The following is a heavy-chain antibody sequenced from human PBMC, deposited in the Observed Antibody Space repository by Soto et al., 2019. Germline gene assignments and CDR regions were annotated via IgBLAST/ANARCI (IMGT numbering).Heavy chain of an antibody. CDR3: ARGPPLGY. Sequence: PSETLSLTCAVYGGSFSGYYWSWIRQPPGKGLEWIGEINHSGSTNYNPSLKSRITMSFDTSKTQFFLSLTSVTAADTAVYYCARGPPLGYWGQGTLVXVSS. J-gene: IGHJ4*02. CDR2: INHSGST. CDR1: GGSFSGYY. V-gene: IGHV4-34*10.